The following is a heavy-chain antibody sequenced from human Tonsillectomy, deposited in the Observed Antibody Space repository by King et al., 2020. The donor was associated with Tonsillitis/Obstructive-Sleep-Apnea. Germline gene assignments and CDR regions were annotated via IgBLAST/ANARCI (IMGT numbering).Heavy chain of an antibody. CDR2: ISAYNDDT. CDR3: ARVSAFAWDLVPVDP. CDR1: GYTFTSYG. D-gene: IGHD2-2*01. J-gene: IGHJ5*02. Sequence: FQLVQSGAEVKKPGASVKVSCKASGYTFTSYGIIWVRQAPGQGLEWMGWISAYNDDTNYAQKLQDRVTMTTDTSTSTAYMELRRLKSDDTAVYYCARVSAFAWDLVPVDPGGQGTLVTVSS. V-gene: IGHV1-18*01.